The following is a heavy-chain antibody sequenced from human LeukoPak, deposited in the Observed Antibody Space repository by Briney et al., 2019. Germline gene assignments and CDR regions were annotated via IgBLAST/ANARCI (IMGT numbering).Heavy chain of an antibody. D-gene: IGHD4-17*01. V-gene: IGHV3-74*01. J-gene: IGHJ4*02. CDR3: ATPVKY. Sequence: GGSLRLSCAASGFTFSSYWMHWVRQAPGKGRVWVSRINSDGSSTSYADSVKGRFTISRDNAKNTLYLQMNSLRAEDTAVYYCATPVKYWGQGTLVTVSS. CDR2: INSDGSST. CDR1: GFTFSSYW.